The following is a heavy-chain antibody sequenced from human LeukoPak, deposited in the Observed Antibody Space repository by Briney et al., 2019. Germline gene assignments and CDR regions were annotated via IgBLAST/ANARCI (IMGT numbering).Heavy chain of an antibody. CDR3: ARVEKLERRCDAFDI. D-gene: IGHD1-1*01. CDR1: GFTFSSYW. CDR2: INSDGSST. J-gene: IGHJ3*02. Sequence: GGSLRLSCAASGFTFSSYWMHWVRQAPGKGLVWVSRINSDGSSTSYADSVKGRFTISRDNAKNTLYLQMNSLRAEDTAVCYCARVEKLERRCDAFDIWGQGTMVTVSS. V-gene: IGHV3-74*01.